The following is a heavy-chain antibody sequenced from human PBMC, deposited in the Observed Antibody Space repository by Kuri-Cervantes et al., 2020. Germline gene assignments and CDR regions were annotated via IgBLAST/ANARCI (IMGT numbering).Heavy chain of an antibody. V-gene: IGHV4-59*01. J-gene: IGHJ3*02. Sequence: SETLSLTCTVSSGSIGSYCWSWIRQPPGKGLEWIGCIYYSGSTNYNPSLKSRVTISVDTSKNRFSLKLSSVTAADAAVYYCARGTGDDAFDIWGQGTMVTVSS. CDR3: ARGTGDDAFDI. CDR2: IYYSGST. CDR1: SGSIGSYC. D-gene: IGHD7-27*01.